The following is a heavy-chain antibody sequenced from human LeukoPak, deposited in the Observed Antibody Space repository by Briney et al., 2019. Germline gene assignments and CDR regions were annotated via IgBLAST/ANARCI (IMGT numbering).Heavy chain of an antibody. D-gene: IGHD2-21*01. CDR2: ISSSSSTI. CDR1: GFTFSSYS. V-gene: IGHV3-48*01. CDR3: ARAYCGGDCDSPDV. Sequence: GGSLRLSCAASGFTFSSYSMNWVRQAPGKGLEWVSYISSSSSTIYYADSAKGRFTISRDNAKNSLYLQMNSLRAEDTAVYYCARAYCGGDCDSPDVWGKGTTVTVSS. J-gene: IGHJ6*04.